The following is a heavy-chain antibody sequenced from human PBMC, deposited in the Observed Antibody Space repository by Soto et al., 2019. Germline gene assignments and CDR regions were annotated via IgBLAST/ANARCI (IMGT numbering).Heavy chain of an antibody. V-gene: IGHV3-23*01. D-gene: IGHD1-26*01. CDR3: AKDFAATPLFDY. Sequence: AGGSLRLSCAASGLTFSSYAMSWVRQAPGKGLEWVSAISGSGGSTYYADSVKGRFTISRDNSKNTLYLQMNSLRVEDTAVYYCAKDFAATPLFDYWGQGTLVTVSS. CDR2: ISGSGGST. J-gene: IGHJ4*02. CDR1: GLTFSSYA.